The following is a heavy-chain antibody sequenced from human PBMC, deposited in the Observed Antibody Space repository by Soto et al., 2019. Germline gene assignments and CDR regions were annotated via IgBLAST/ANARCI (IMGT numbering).Heavy chain of an antibody. J-gene: IGHJ3*02. CDR2: ISYDGSNK. V-gene: IGHV3-30*18. D-gene: IGHD3-9*01. CDR1: GFTFSSYG. CDR3: AKDRNRYKVQDDAFYI. Sequence: PGGSLRLSCAASGFTFSSYGMHWVRQAPGKGLEWVAVISYDGSNKYYADSVKGRFTISRDNSKNTLYLQMNSLRAEDTAVYYCAKDRNRYKVQDDAFYIWGQRTMVTVS.